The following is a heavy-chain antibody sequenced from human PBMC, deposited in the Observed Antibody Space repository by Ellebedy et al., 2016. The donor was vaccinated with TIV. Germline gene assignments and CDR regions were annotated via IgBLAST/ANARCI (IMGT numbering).Heavy chain of an antibody. Sequence: GESLKISCKGSGYTFSSYWIGWVRQMPGKGLEWMGIFYPGDSDTRYSPSFQGQVTFSADRSISTAYLQWSSLKASDTAMYYCARRSADYGMDVWGQGTTVIVSS. CDR3: ARRSADYGMDV. CDR1: GYTFSSYW. CDR2: FYPGDSDT. V-gene: IGHV5-51*01. J-gene: IGHJ6*02.